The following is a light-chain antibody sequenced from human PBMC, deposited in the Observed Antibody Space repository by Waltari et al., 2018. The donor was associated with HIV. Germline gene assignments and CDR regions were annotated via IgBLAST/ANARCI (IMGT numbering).Light chain of an antibody. CDR2: EGS. V-gene: IGLV2-23*01. CDR3: CSYAGDSTLV. Sequence: QSALTQPASVSGSPGQSITISCTGTSSDVGGYYLVSWYQQPPGKAPILMIFEGSKRPSGVSNRFSGPKSGNTASLTISGLQAEDEAEYYCCSYAGDSTLVLGGGTKLTVL. CDR1: SSDVGGYYL. J-gene: IGLJ2*01.